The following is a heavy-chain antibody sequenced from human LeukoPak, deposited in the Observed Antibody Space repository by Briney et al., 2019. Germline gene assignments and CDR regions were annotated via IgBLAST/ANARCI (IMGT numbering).Heavy chain of an antibody. Sequence: SETLSLTCAVSGGSISSGGYSWSWIRQPPGKGLEWIGYIYHSGSTYYNPSLKSRVTISVDTSKNQFSLKLTSVTAADTAVYYCARRNDDPWSGYSTALDYWGQGTLVTVSS. J-gene: IGHJ4*02. CDR1: GGSISSGGYS. CDR2: IYHSGST. D-gene: IGHD3-3*01. V-gene: IGHV4-30-2*03. CDR3: ARRNDDPWSGYSTALDY.